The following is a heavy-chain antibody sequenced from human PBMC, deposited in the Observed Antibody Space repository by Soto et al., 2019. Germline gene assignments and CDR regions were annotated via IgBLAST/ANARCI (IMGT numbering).Heavy chain of an antibody. CDR1: GYTFTYGY. V-gene: IGHV1-45*02. CDR2: ITPFKGNT. CDR3: ASASDI. J-gene: IGHJ3*02. Sequence: SVKVSCTAAGYTFTYGYLHWVRQAPGQALEWMGWITPFKGNTNYAQKFQARDNITRDMSMSTAYMELSSPSSEDTAMYYCASASDIWGQGTMVTVSS.